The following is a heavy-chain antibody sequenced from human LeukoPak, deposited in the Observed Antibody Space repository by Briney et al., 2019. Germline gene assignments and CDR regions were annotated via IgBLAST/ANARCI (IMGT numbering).Heavy chain of an antibody. Sequence: TGGSLRLSCAASGFTFSVFWMSWVRQAPGKGLEWVANIKQDGSEKYCVDSVKGRFTISRDNDNNSMYLQINSLRAEDTAVYYCARYHGGYFAYWGQGTLVTVSS. CDR2: IKQDGSEK. CDR3: ARYHGGYFAY. J-gene: IGHJ4*02. D-gene: IGHD2-15*01. CDR1: GFTFSVFW. V-gene: IGHV3-7*01.